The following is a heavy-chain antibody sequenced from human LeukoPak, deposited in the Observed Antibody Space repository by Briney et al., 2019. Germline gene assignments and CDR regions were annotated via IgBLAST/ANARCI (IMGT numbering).Heavy chain of an antibody. Sequence: ASVKVSCKASGYTFTDYYLHWERQAPGQGLEWMGRINPNSGDTIYAQKFQGRVTMTRDTSISTAYMELSRLRSDDTAVYYCARDYCSSTSCLFDYWGQGTLVTVSS. D-gene: IGHD2-2*01. CDR2: INPNSGDT. V-gene: IGHV1-2*06. CDR3: ARDYCSSTSCLFDY. J-gene: IGHJ4*02. CDR1: GYTFTDYY.